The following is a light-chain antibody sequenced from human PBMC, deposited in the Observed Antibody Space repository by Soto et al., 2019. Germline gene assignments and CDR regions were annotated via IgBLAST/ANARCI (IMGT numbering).Light chain of an antibody. Sequence: QSVLTQPPSVSAAPGQTVTISCSGSSSNIGNTYVSWYQQLPGTAPKLIIYDNNKRPSGIPDRFSDSKSGTSATLAITGLQTGDEADYYCGTWDSSLSAYVFGTGTKVTVL. J-gene: IGLJ1*01. CDR3: GTWDSSLSAYV. V-gene: IGLV1-51*01. CDR2: DNN. CDR1: SSNIGNTY.